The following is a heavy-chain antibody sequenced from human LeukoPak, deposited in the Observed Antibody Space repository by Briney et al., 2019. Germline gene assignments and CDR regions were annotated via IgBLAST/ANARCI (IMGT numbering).Heavy chain of an antibody. J-gene: IGHJ4*02. CDR3: ACSGYTFDY. CDR2: IRYDGNTK. D-gene: IGHD3-22*01. Sequence: GGSLRLSCAASGFTFSNYGMHWVRPAPGKGLEWVAFIRYDGNTKYYVDSVKGRFTISRDNSKNTLYLQMNSLRAENTAVYYCACSGYTFDYWGQGTLVTVSS. V-gene: IGHV3-30*02. CDR1: GFTFSNYG.